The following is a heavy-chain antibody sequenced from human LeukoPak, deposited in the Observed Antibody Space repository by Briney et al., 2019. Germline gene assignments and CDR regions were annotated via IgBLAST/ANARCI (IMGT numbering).Heavy chain of an antibody. CDR2: ISWNSGSI. J-gene: IGHJ4*02. D-gene: IGHD6-19*01. CDR3: ARSLQWLGDFDY. V-gene: IGHV3-9*01. CDR1: GFTFDDYA. Sequence: GGSLRLSCAASGFTFDDYAMHWVRQAPGKGLEWVSGISWNSGSIGYADSVKGRFTISRDNAKNSLYLQMNSLRAEDTALYYCARSLQWLGDFDYWGQRTLVTVSS.